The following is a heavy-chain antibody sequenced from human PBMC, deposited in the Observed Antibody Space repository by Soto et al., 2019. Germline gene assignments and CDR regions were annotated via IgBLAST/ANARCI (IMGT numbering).Heavy chain of an antibody. CDR1: GFTVSRYE. V-gene: IGHV3-48*03. D-gene: IGHD2-15*01. CDR2: ISSSGDTI. CDR3: ARERLGFCSGDSCYSFPIAVAVLDLDS. Sequence: GGSLRLACAPAGFTVSRYEMNWVLPAPRKWPEWVSHISSSGDTIYDADPVKGRFTISRDDAKNSLDLQMNRLRADDTAVYYCARERLGFCSGDSCYSFPIAVAVLDLDSWGQETLVKVSS. J-gene: IGHJ4*02.